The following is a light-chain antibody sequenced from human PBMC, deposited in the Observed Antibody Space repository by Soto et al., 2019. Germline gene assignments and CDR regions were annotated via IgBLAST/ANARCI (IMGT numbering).Light chain of an antibody. J-gene: IGLJ1*01. CDR2: EGT. CDR1: SSGVGSYSL. Sequence: QSVLTQPASVSGSPGQSITISCTGTSSGVGSYSLVSWYQHHPGKAPKLMIYEGTKRPSGVSHRFSGSKSGNTASLTISGLQTEDEADYYCCSYAGSSTYVFGSGTKV. V-gene: IGLV2-23*01. CDR3: CSYAGSSTYV.